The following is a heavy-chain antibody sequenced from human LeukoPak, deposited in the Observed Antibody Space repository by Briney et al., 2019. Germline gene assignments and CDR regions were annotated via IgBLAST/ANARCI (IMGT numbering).Heavy chain of an antibody. J-gene: IGHJ4*02. D-gene: IGHD6-19*01. Sequence: GALRPSCAASGFTFSSYAMSWVRQAPGKGLGWVSAISGSGGSTYYADSVKGRFTISRDNSKNTLYLQMNSLRAEDTAVYYCATFPVYSSGCYWGQGTLVTVSS. CDR1: GFTFSSYA. CDR2: ISGSGGST. V-gene: IGHV3-23*01. CDR3: ATFPVYSSGCY.